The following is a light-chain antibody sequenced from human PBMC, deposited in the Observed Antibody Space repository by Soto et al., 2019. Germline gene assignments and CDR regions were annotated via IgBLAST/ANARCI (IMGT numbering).Light chain of an antibody. J-gene: IGKJ4*01. CDR2: GAS. CDR1: QSVSSN. Sequence: EIVMTQSPATLSVSPGERATLSCRASQSVSSNLAWYQQKPGQAPRLLIYGASTRATGIPARFSGSGSGTEFTLTISSVQSEDFAVYYCQQYNNWPTLTFGGGTKVEIK. V-gene: IGKV3-15*01. CDR3: QQYNNWPTLT.